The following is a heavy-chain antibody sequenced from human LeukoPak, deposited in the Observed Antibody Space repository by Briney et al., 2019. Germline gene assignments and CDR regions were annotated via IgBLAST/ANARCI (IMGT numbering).Heavy chain of an antibody. CDR3: ARGREVTKAESPPFDS. V-gene: IGHV1-2*02. J-gene: IGHJ5*01. CDR1: GYTFTDYY. Sequence: ASVKVSCKASGYTFTDYYMHWVRQAPGQGLEWMGWMNPNNGDTTYVQTFQDRVTMTRDTSITTVYMELSRLRSDDTAVYYCARGREVTKAESPPFDSWGQGTLVTVSS. CDR2: MNPNNGDT. D-gene: IGHD4-17*01.